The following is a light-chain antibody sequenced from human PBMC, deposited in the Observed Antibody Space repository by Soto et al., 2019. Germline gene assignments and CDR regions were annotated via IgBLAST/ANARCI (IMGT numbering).Light chain of an antibody. CDR3: QQRSNWLGT. V-gene: IGKV3-11*01. Sequence: EIVLTQSPATLSLSPGERATLSCRASQSVSSYLAWYQQKPGQAPRLLIYDASNRATGIPARFSGSGSRTDFTLTISSLEPEDFAVYYCQQRSNWLGTFGPGTKVDIK. CDR1: QSVSSY. J-gene: IGKJ3*01. CDR2: DAS.